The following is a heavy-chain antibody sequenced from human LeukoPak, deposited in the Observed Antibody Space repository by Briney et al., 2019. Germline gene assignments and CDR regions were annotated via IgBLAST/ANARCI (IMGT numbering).Heavy chain of an antibody. CDR3: ARSPPGRTNWNYYDY. J-gene: IGHJ4*02. Sequence: GGSLRLSCAASGFTFSDYAMHWVRQAPGKGLEFVSVIGPIGVYTYYANSVKGRFTISRDNSKSTVSLQMCSLRDEDMAVYYCARSPPGRTNWNYYDYWGRGTLVTVSS. CDR1: GFTFSDYA. V-gene: IGHV3-64*01. CDR2: IGPIGVYT. D-gene: IGHD1-1*01.